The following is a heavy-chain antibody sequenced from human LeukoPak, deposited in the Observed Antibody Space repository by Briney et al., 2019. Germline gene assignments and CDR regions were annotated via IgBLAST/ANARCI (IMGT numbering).Heavy chain of an antibody. D-gene: IGHD6-19*01. J-gene: IGHJ4*02. CDR2: INPNSGGT. CDR1: GYTFTGYY. V-gene: IGHV1-2*02. Sequence: RRASVKVSCKASGYTFTGYYMHWVRQAPGQGLEWMGWINPNSGGTNYAQKFQGRVTMTRDTSISTAYMELSRLRSDDTAVYYCAREGAVADNATTLGYWGQGTLVTVSS. CDR3: AREGAVADNATTLGY.